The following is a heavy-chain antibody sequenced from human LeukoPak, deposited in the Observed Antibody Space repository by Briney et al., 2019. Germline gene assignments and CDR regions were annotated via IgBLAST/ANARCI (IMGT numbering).Heavy chain of an antibody. CDR1: GGTFSSYA. CDR2: IIPIFGTA. D-gene: IGHD4-11*01. J-gene: IGHJ4*02. CDR3: ARVAPSANDYSISY. V-gene: IGHV1-69*05. Sequence: GSSVKVSCKASGGTFSSYAISWVRQAPGQGLEWMGGIIPIFGTANYAQKFQGRVTITTDESTSTAYMELSGLRSEDTAVYYCARVAPSANDYSISYWGQGTLVTVSS.